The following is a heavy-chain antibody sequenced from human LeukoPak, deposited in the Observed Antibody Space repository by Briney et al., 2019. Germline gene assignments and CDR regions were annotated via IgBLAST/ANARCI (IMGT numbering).Heavy chain of an antibody. Sequence: NTGGSLRLSCAASGFTFSNAWMSWVRQAPGKGLEWVGRIKSKTDGGTTDYAAPVKGRFTISRDDSKNTLYLQMNSLKTEDTAVYYCAKDDCAYCGGDWVRSKYYYGMDVWGQGTTVTVSS. CDR1: GFTFSNAW. D-gene: IGHD2-21*02. CDR3: AKDDCAYCGGDWVRSKYYYGMDV. CDR2: IKSKTDGGTT. J-gene: IGHJ6*02. V-gene: IGHV3-15*01.